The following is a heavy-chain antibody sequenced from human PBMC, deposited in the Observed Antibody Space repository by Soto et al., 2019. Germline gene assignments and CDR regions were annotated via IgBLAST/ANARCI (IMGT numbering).Heavy chain of an antibody. CDR1: GGSISSGDYY. CDR2: IYYSGST. CDR3: ARVFRDAMVYAMYFDY. V-gene: IGHV4-30-4*01. D-gene: IGHD2-8*01. J-gene: IGHJ4*02. Sequence: ASETLSLTCTVSGGSISSGDYYWSWIRQPPGKGLEWIGYIYYSGSTYYNPSLKSRVTISVDTSKNQFSLKLSSVTAADTAVYYCARVFRDAMVYAMYFDYWGQGTLVTVSS.